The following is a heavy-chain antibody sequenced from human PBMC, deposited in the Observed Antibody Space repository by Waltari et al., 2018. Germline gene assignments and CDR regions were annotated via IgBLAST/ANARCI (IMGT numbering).Heavy chain of an antibody. CDR2: IIPVLGIE. CDR1: GGTFSSYA. D-gene: IGHD1-1*01. J-gene: IGHJ3*02. CDR3: ARQLETAWWHDAFDI. Sequence: QVQLVQSGAEVKKPGSSVKVSCKASGGTFSSYAISWVRQAPGQGLEWMGRIIPVLGIENYAQKFQGRVTMTADKSTSTAYMELSSLRSEDTAVYYCARQLETAWWHDAFDIWGQGTMVTVSS. V-gene: IGHV1-69*04.